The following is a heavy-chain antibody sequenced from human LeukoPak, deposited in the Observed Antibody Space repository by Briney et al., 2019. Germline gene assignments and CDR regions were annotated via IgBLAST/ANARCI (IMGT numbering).Heavy chain of an antibody. J-gene: IGHJ5*02. CDR2: IIPIFGTA. D-gene: IGHD3-16*01. Sequence: GASVKVSCKASGGTFSSYDISWVRQAPGQGLEWMGGIIPIFGTANYAQKLQGRVTMTADTSTSTAYMELRSLRSDDTAVYYCARDTKRSRARWENLGIDPWGQGTLVTVSS. CDR3: ARDTKRSRARWENLGIDP. V-gene: IGHV1-69*06. CDR1: GGTFSSYD.